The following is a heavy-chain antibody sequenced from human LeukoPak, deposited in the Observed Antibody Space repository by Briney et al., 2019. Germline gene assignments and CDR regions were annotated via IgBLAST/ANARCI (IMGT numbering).Heavy chain of an antibody. Sequence: SETLSLTCTVSGGSISSYYWSWIRQPPGKGLEWIGYIYYSGSTNYNPSLKSRVTISVDTSKNQFSLKLSSVTAADTAVYYCARGDYVDWFDPWGQGTLVTVSS. CDR2: IYYSGST. V-gene: IGHV4-59*01. J-gene: IGHJ5*02. CDR1: GGSISSYY. D-gene: IGHD3-10*02. CDR3: ARGDYVDWFDP.